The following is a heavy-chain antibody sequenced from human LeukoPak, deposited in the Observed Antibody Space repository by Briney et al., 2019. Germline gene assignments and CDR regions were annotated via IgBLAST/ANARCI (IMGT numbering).Heavy chain of an antibody. CDR1: GFTFSASA. CDR2: IRSKADTYTP. V-gene: IGHV3-73*01. J-gene: IGHJ4*02. Sequence: PGGSLRLSCAASGFTFSASAVHWVRRASGKGLEWVGRIRSKADTYTPSYAASVKGRFTISRDDSKNTAFLQLNSLKTEDTAVYYCTREYSSGWPFDFWGQGTLVTVSS. CDR3: TREYSSGWPFDF. D-gene: IGHD6-19*01.